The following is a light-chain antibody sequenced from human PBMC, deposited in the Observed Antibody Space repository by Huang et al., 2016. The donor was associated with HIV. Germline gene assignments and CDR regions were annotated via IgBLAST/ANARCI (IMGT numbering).Light chain of an antibody. CDR2: KAS. CDR1: QSISSW. Sequence: DIQMTQSPSTLSASVGDRVTITCRASQSISSWLAWYQQKPGKAPNLLIYKASSLESGVPSRFRGSGSGTEFTLTISSLQPDDFVTYYCQQYNSYSQYTFGQGTKLEIK. V-gene: IGKV1-5*03. J-gene: IGKJ2*01. CDR3: QQYNSYSQYT.